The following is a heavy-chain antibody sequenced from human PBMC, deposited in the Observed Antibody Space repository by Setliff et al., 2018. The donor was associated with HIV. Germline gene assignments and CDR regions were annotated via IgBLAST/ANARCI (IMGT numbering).Heavy chain of an antibody. V-gene: IGHV1-3*01. CDR2: INADNDNT. Sequence: ASVKVSCKASGYSFNRNAIHWVRQAPGQRLEWMGLINADNDNTKYSQKFQGRVTMTRNTSISTAYMELSSLRSEDTAVYYCASSWSRVPYYGMDVWGQGTTVTVSS. CDR3: ASSWSRVPYYGMDV. CDR1: GYSFNRNA. D-gene: IGHD6-13*01. J-gene: IGHJ6*02.